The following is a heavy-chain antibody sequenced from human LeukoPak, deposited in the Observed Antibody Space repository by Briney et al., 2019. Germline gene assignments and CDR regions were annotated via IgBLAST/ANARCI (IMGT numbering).Heavy chain of an antibody. J-gene: IGHJ4*02. V-gene: IGHV3-48*01. CDR3: ARDRGDWLPRDIDY. CDR2: ISSSSNTI. Sequence: GGSLRLSCAASGFTFSSYWMSWVRQAPGKGLEWVSYISSSSNTIYYADSVKGRFTISRDNAKNSLYLQMNSLRAEDTAVYYCARDRGDWLPRDIDYWGQGTLVTVSS. D-gene: IGHD2-21*02. CDR1: GFTFSSYW.